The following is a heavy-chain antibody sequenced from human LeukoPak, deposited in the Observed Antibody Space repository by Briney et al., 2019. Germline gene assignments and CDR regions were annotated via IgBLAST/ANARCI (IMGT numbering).Heavy chain of an antibody. CDR1: GGTFSSYA. CDR3: ASTNGIVVVPAATVGWFDP. V-gene: IGHV1-69*13. J-gene: IGHJ5*02. D-gene: IGHD2-2*01. CDR2: IIPIFGTA. Sequence: SVKVSCKASGGTFSSYAISWVRQAPGQGLEWMGGIIPIFGTANYAQKFQGRVTITADESTSTAYMELSSLRSEDTAVYYCASTNGIVVVPAATVGWFDPWGQGTLVTVSS.